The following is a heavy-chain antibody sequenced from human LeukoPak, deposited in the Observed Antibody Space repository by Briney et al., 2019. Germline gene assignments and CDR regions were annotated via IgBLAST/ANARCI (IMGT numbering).Heavy chain of an antibody. CDR2: IIPIFGTA. J-gene: IGHJ3*02. Sequence: SVKVSCKASGGTFISYAISWVRQAPGQGLEWMGGIIPIFGTANYAQKFQGRVTITADESTSTAYMELSSLRSEDTAVYYCARAKYSSSRKTGDAFDIWGQGTMVTVSS. CDR1: GGTFISYA. V-gene: IGHV1-69*01. D-gene: IGHD6-6*01. CDR3: ARAKYSSSRKTGDAFDI.